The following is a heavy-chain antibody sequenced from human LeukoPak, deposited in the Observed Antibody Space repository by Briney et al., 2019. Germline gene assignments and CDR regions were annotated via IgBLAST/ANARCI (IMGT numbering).Heavy chain of an antibody. Sequence: GGSLRLSCAASGFTFSSYGMHWVRQAPGKGLEWVAAIWYDGSNKYYADSVKGRFTISRDNSKHTLYLQMNSLRAEATPVYDCARERYISGAVLDYWGQGTLVTVSS. V-gene: IGHV3-33*01. CDR1: GFTFSSYG. CDR2: IWYDGSNK. D-gene: IGHD6-19*01. J-gene: IGHJ4*02. CDR3: ARERYISGAVLDY.